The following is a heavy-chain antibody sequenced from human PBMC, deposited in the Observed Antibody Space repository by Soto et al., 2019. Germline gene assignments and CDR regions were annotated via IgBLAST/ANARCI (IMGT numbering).Heavy chain of an antibody. V-gene: IGHV5-51*01. J-gene: IGHJ5*01. Sequence: GESLKISCKGSGYSFTSYWIGWVRQMPGKGLEWMGIIYPGDSDTRYSPSFQGQVTISADKSISTAYLQWSSLKASDTAMYYFARLPDRPRSLPSDSWCQGTLVTVSS. CDR1: GYSFTSYW. D-gene: IGHD2-15*01. CDR3: ARLPDRPRSLPSDS. CDR2: IYPGDSDT.